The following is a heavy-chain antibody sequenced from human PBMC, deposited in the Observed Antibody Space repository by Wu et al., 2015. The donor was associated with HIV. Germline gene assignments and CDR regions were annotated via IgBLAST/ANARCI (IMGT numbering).Heavy chain of an antibody. CDR3: ARGGFEIVVVPAAPYYYYYGMGR. J-gene: IGHJ6*01. D-gene: IGHD2-2*01. V-gene: IGHV1-2*02. CDR1: GYTFTGYY. Sequence: QVQLVQSGAEVKKPGASVKVSCKASGYTFTGYYMHWVRQAPGQGLEWMGWINPNSGGTNYAQKFQGRVTMTRDTSISTAYMELSRLRSDDTAVYYCARGGFEIVVVPAAPYYYYYGMGRLGAKGPRSPSPQ. CDR2: INPNSGGT.